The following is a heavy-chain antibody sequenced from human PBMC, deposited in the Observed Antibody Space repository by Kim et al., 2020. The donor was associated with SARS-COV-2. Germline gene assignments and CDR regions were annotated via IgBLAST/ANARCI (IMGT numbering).Heavy chain of an antibody. CDR2: IWYDGTND. J-gene: IGHJ6*02. D-gene: IGHD2-15*01. Sequence: GGSLRLSCTASGFIFSDYGMPWVRQSPGKGLEWVAVIWYDGTNDNYVDSVKGRFTASRDNSKNTLFLQMNNLRIDDTAVYYCAREEGSTIGSSLYYGMDVWGQGTTVTVSS. V-gene: IGHV3-33*01. CDR3: AREEGSTIGSSLYYGMDV. CDR1: GFIFSDYG.